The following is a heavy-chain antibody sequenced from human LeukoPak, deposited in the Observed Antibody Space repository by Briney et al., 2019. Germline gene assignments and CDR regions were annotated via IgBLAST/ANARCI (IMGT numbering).Heavy chain of an antibody. CDR1: GFTFSRYS. Sequence: GGSLRLSCAASGFTFSRYSMNWVRQAPGKGLEWVSCISSSSSYIYYANSVKGRFTIPRDNAKNSLYLQMNSLRAEDTAVYYCARVRIVVVPAASYYFDYWGQGTLVTVSS. CDR2: ISSSSSYI. CDR3: ARVRIVVVPAASYYFDY. V-gene: IGHV3-21*01. J-gene: IGHJ4*02. D-gene: IGHD2-2*01.